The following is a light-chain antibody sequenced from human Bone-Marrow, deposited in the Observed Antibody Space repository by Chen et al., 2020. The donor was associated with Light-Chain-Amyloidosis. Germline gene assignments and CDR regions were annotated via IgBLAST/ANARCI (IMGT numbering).Light chain of an antibody. Sequence: QTVVTQEPSFSVSPGGTDTLTCGLTSGSVSASYYPRWYQQTPGQAPRTLIYSTTSRSSWVPDRFSGSILANKAALTITGAQADDESDYYCVLYMGSGISVFGGGTKLTVL. CDR3: VLYMGSGISV. J-gene: IGLJ3*02. CDR1: SGSVSASYY. V-gene: IGLV8-61*01. CDR2: STT.